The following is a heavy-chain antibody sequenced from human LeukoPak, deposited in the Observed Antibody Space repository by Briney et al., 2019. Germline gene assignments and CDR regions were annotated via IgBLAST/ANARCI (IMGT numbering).Heavy chain of an antibody. Sequence: GGSLRLSCAASGFTFSSNHMTWVRQAPGKGLEWVSTIYYDGNTYYADSVQGRFTISRDNSKNTLYFQMNSLRAEDTAVYYCATGTDAYKSGCWGLGTLVTVSS. D-gene: IGHD5-24*01. CDR1: GFTFSSNH. CDR2: IYYDGNT. J-gene: IGHJ1*01. V-gene: IGHV3-66*01. CDR3: ATGTDAYKSGC.